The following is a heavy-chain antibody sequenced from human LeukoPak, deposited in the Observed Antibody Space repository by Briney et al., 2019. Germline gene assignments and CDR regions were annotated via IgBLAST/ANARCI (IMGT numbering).Heavy chain of an antibody. CDR2: IKQDGSEK. CDR1: GFTFSSYW. CDR3: ARDGAYYYDSSGYYFGY. D-gene: IGHD3-22*01. J-gene: IGHJ4*02. V-gene: IGHV3-7*01. Sequence: GGSLRLSCAASGFTFSSYWMSWVRQAPGKGLEWVANIKQDGSEKYYVDSVKGRFTISRDNAKNSLYLQMNSLRAEDTAVYYCARDGAYYYDSSGYYFGYWGQGTLVTVSS.